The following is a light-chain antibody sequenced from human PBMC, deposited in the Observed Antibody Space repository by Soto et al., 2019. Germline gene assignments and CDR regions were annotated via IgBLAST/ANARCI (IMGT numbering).Light chain of an antibody. Sequence: DIQVTQSPSAMSAAVGDRVTITCRTSQDISNRLGWFQQRPGKAPKRLISSASTLETGVPSTFSGNGYGTDFTFTISSLRPEDIATYYCQKSDHLPLFGPGTRVDMK. CDR2: SAS. CDR1: QDISNR. CDR3: QKSDHLPL. J-gene: IGKJ3*01. V-gene: IGKV1-33*01.